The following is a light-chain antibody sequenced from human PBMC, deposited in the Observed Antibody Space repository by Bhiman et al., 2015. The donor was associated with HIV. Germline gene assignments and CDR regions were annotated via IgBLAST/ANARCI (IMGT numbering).Light chain of an antibody. CDR1: NIGRKS. Sequence: SYVLTQAPSVSVAPGMTARLSCEGTNIGRKSVHWHQQKPGQAPLLVISYDGDRPSGIPERFSGSKSGNTATLTISRAEAEDEADYYCQVWDYTSDQSVVFGGGTQLTVL. V-gene: IGLV3-21*04. CDR3: QVWDYTSDQSVV. CDR2: YDG. J-gene: IGLJ2*01.